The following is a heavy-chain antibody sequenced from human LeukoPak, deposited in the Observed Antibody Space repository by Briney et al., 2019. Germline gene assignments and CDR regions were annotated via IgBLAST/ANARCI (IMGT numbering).Heavy chain of an antibody. CDR3: AKPLWFGELFSFDP. CDR1: GFTFSSYA. CDR2: ISGSGGST. Sequence: SGGYLRLSCAASGFTFSSYAMSWVRQAPGKGLEWVSAISGSGGSTYYADSVKGRFTISRDNSKNTLYLQMNSLRAEDTAVYYCAKPLWFGELFSFDPWGQGTLVTVSS. J-gene: IGHJ5*02. V-gene: IGHV3-23*01. D-gene: IGHD3-10*01.